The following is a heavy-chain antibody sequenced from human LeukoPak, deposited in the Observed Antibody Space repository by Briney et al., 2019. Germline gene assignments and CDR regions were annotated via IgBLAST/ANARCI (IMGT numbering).Heavy chain of an antibody. CDR2: INWNGGST. D-gene: IGHD1-7*01. V-gene: IGHV3-20*04. J-gene: IGHJ5*02. Sequence: GGSLRLSCAASGFTFDDYGMSWVRQAPGKGLEWVSGINWNGGSTGYADSVKGRFTISRDNAKNSLNLQRNSLRAEDTALYYCARGNWNYVRFDPWGQGTLVTVSS. CDR1: GFTFDDYG. CDR3: ARGNWNYVRFDP.